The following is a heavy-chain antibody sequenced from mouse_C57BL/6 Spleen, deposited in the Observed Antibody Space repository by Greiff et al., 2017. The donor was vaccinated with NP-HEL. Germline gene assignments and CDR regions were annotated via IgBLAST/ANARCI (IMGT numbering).Heavy chain of an antibody. J-gene: IGHJ4*01. V-gene: IGHV5-16*01. D-gene: IGHD1-1*01. CDR2: INYDGSST. CDR3: AREGNYYGSSYAMDY. CDR1: GFTFSDYY. Sequence: EVKLVESEGGLVQPGSSMKLSCTASGFTFSDYYMAWVRQVPEKGLEWVANINYDGSSTYYLDSLKSRFIISRDNAKNILYLQMSSLKSEDTATYYCAREGNYYGSSYAMDYWGQGTSVTVSS.